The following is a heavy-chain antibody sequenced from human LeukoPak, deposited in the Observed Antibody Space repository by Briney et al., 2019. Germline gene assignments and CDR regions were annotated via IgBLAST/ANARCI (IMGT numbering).Heavy chain of an antibody. D-gene: IGHD2-2*01. CDR1: GFTFSSYA. CDR3: AKLKGGIVVGSYWYFDL. CDR2: ISGSGGST. Sequence: PGGSLRLSCAASGFTFSSYAMSWVRQAPGKGLEWVSAISGSGGSTYYADSVKGRFTISRDNSKNTLYLQMNSLRAEDTAVYYCAKLKGGIVVGSYWYFDLWGRGTLVTVSS. V-gene: IGHV3-23*01. J-gene: IGHJ2*01.